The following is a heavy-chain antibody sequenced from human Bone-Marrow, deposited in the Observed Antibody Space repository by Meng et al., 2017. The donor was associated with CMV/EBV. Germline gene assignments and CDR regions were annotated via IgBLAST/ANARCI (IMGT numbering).Heavy chain of an antibody. Sequence: SVKVSCKASGGTFSSYAISWVRQAPGQGLEWMGGIIPILGIANYAQKFQGRVTITADKSTSTAYMELSSLRSEDTAVYYCARSVCSSTSCYSPMWAFDIWGQGTMVTVSS. CDR1: GGTFSSYA. CDR2: IIPILGIA. CDR3: ARSVCSSTSCYSPMWAFDI. J-gene: IGHJ3*02. D-gene: IGHD2-2*01. V-gene: IGHV1-69*10.